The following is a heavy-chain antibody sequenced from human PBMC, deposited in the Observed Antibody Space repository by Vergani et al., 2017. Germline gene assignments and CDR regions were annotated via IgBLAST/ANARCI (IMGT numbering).Heavy chain of an antibody. CDR2: INYVGRT. CDR3: ARVDTQVPATSHFYYMDV. D-gene: IGHD6-25*01. V-gene: IGHV4-39*01. J-gene: IGHJ6*03. Sequence: QVQLQESGPGLVKPSQTLSLTCTVSGASINPSSSFWGWIRQSPGKGLEWIGSINYVGRTYYIPSLQSRATVFVDTSHNQFSLNLTSVTAAVTAVYYCARVDTQVPATSHFYYMDVWGKGTTVVVSS. CDR1: GASINPSSSF.